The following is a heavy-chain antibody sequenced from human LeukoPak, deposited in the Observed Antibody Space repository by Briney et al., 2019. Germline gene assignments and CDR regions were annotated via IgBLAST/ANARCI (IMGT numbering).Heavy chain of an antibody. CDR2: MNANSGNT. D-gene: IGHD3-3*01. Sequence: GASVKVSYKASGYTFTSYDINWVRQATGQGLEWMGWMNANSGNTGYAQKFQGRVTMTRNTSISTAYMELSSLRSEDTAVYYCARPNSVLRFLEWPKGGYYYYYMDVWGKGTTVTVSS. CDR1: GYTFTSYD. V-gene: IGHV1-8*01. CDR3: ARPNSVLRFLEWPKGGYYYYYMDV. J-gene: IGHJ6*03.